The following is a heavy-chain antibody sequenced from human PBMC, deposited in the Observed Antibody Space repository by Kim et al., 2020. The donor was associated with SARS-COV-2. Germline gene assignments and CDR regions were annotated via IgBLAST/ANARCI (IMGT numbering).Heavy chain of an antibody. V-gene: IGHV3-33*01. Sequence: GGSLRLSCAASGFTFSSYGMHWVRQAPGKGLEWVAVIWYDGSNKYYADSVKGRFTISRDNSKNTLYLQMNSLRAEDTAVYYCATSFKNCSSTSCYNQVDYDHLQYFDYWGQGTLVTVSS. CDR2: IWYDGSNK. D-gene: IGHD2-2*01. CDR1: GFTFSSYG. J-gene: IGHJ4*02. CDR3: ATSFKNCSSTSCYNQVDYDHLQYFDY.